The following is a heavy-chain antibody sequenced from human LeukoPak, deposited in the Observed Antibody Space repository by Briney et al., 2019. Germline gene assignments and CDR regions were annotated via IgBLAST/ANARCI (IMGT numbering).Heavy chain of an antibody. J-gene: IGHJ2*01. D-gene: IGHD6-19*01. Sequence: GGSLRLSCAASGFTFSSYGMHWVRQAPGKGLEWVAIISYDGSNKYYADSVQGRFTIARDNSKNTLYLQMNSLRAEDTAVYYCAKDLGGGSGCYDLWGRGTLVTVSS. CDR3: AKDLGGGSGCYDL. CDR2: ISYDGSNK. CDR1: GFTFSSYG. V-gene: IGHV3-30*18.